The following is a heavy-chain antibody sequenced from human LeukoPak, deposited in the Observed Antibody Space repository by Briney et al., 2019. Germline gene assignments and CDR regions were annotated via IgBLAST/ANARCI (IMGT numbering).Heavy chain of an antibody. CDR3: AKESTQVIEVHFDS. V-gene: IGHV3-23*01. Sequence: GGSLRLSCTASGFTFSSCAMSWVRQAPGKGLQWVSTTTGSGVTSYYADSVKGPFTISRDNSKNTLYLEMNSLRADDTAVYFCAKESTQVIEVHFDSWGQGTLVTVSS. CDR2: TTGSGVTS. J-gene: IGHJ4*02. D-gene: IGHD2/OR15-2a*01. CDR1: GFTFSSCA.